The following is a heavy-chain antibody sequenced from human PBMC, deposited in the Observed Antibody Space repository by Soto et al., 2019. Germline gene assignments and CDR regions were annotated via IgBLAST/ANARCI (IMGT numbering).Heavy chain of an antibody. V-gene: IGHV3-48*04. D-gene: IGHD2-15*01. CDR1: GFTFSSYS. CDR3: ARGLGYCSGGSCYLYYFDY. J-gene: IGHJ4*02. CDR2: ISSGGGTI. Sequence: PGGSLRLSCAASGFTFSSYSMNWVRQAPGKGLEWVSSISSGGGTIYYADSVKGRFTISRDNAKSSLYLQMNNLRAEDTAVYYCARGLGYCSGGSCYLYYFDYWGQGALVTVSS.